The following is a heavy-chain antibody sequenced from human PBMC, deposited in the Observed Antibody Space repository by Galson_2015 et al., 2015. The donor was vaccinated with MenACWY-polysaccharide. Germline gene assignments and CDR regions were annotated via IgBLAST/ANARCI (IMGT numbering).Heavy chain of an antibody. V-gene: IGHV3-74*01. CDR1: GFTFSTYW. Sequence: SLRLSCAASGFTFSTYWMHWVRQAPGKGLVWVSRIKSDGSSTNYADSVKGRFTISRDNGKNTLSLQMSNLRADDTAIYSCATHPKGTDSRWYDYWGQGTLVTVSS. CDR2: IKSDGSST. D-gene: IGHD3-22*01. CDR3: ATHPKGTDSRWYDY. J-gene: IGHJ4*02.